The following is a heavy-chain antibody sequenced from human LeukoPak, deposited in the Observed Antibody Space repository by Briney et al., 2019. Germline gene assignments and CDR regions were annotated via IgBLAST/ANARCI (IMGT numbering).Heavy chain of an antibody. Sequence: SETLSLTCTVSGCSISSYYWSWIRQPAGKGLEWIGRIYTSGSTNYNPSLKSRVTMSVDTSKNQFSLKLSSVTAADTAVYYCARTGIVLPDYYYHYMDVWGKGTTVTVSS. CDR1: GCSISSYY. D-gene: IGHD2-8*01. V-gene: IGHV4-4*07. CDR2: IYTSGST. J-gene: IGHJ6*03. CDR3: ARTGIVLPDYYYHYMDV.